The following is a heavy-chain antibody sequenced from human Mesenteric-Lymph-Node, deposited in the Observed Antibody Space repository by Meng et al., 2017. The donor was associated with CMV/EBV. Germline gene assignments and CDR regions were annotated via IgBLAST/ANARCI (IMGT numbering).Heavy chain of an antibody. CDR2: IKEDGSEE. CDR3: ARVGSGSYHFDY. J-gene: IGHJ4*02. D-gene: IGHD1-26*01. Sequence: GGSLRLSCAASGFTFGNYWMTWVRQAPGKGLEWVANIKEDGSEEYYLDSVKGRFTISRDNAKNSLYLQMNSLRAEDTAVYYCARVGSGSYHFDYWGQGTLVTVSS. V-gene: IGHV3-7*03. CDR1: GFTFGNYW.